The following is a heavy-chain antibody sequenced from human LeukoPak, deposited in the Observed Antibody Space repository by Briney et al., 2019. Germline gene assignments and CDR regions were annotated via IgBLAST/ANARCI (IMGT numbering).Heavy chain of an antibody. D-gene: IGHD6-19*01. V-gene: IGHV6-1*01. CDR2: TYYRYKWYN. CDR3: ARGSGYDYCYGMDV. J-gene: IGHJ6*02. Sequence: SQTLSLPCAISGDRVSSSSAAWNWIRQSPSRGLEWLGRTYYRYKWYNDYAGAVKSRLTIKPDTSNNLFSLQLNSVTPEDTAVYYCARGSGYDYCYGMDVWGQGTTVTVSS. CDR1: GDRVSSSSAA.